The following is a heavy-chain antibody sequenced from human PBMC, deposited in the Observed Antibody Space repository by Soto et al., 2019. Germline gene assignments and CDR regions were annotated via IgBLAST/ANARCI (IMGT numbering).Heavy chain of an antibody. CDR2: ISGSGGST. Sequence: GGSLRLSCAASGFTFSSYAMSWVRQAPGKGLEWVSAISGSGGSTYYADSVKGRFTISRDNSKNTLFLKMNSLRAEDTALYSCAKAGIAVAGTPWFDPWGQETRVTVSS. J-gene: IGHJ5*02. D-gene: IGHD6-19*01. CDR1: GFTFSSYA. CDR3: AKAGIAVAGTPWFDP. V-gene: IGHV3-23*01.